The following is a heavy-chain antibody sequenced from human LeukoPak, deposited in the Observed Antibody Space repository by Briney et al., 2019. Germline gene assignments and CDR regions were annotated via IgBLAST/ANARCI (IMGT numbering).Heavy chain of an antibody. D-gene: IGHD6-13*01. CDR1: GGSFSGYY. CDR2: INHSGST. V-gene: IGHV4-34*01. J-gene: IGHJ4*02. CDR3: ASGRGSSSWYRGVFFDY. Sequence: SETLSLTCAVYGGSFSGYYWSWIRQPPGKGLEWIGEINHSGSTNYNPSLKSRVTISVDTSKNQFSLKLSSVTAADTAVYYCASGRGSSSWYRGVFFDYWGQGTLVTVSS.